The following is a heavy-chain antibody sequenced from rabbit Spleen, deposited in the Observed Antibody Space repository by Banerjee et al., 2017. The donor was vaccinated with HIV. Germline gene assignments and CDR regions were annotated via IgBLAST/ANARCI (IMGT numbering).Heavy chain of an antibody. CDR1: GFSFSDRDV. CDR3: ARHFAGGGYLAFNL. D-gene: IGHD8-1*01. J-gene: IGHJ4*01. V-gene: IGHV1S45*01. CDR2: INTYTAKS. Sequence: QEQLEESGGGLVKPEGSLTLTCKASGFSFSDRDVMCWVRQAPGKGLEWIACINTYTAKSVYATWATGRFTISRTSSTTVTLQMTSLTAADTATYFCARHFAGGGYLAFNLWGPGTLVTVS.